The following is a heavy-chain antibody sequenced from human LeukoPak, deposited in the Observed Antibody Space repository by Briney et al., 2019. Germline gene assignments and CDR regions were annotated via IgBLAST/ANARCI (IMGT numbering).Heavy chain of an antibody. V-gene: IGHV3-23*01. CDR2: ISDSGDT. CDR3: AKAPVTTCRGAYCYPFDY. Sequence: GGSLRLSCAASGFTLSSYAMSCVRQAPGKGLEWVSAISDSGDTYHADSVKGRFTISRDSYKNTLFLKMNRLRPEDAAVYYCAKAPVTTCRGAYCYPFDYWGQGTLVTVSS. CDR1: GFTLSSYA. D-gene: IGHD2-15*01. J-gene: IGHJ4*02.